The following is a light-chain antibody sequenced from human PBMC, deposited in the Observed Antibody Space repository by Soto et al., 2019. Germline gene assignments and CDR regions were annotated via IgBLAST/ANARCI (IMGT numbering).Light chain of an antibody. V-gene: IGKV3-15*01. J-gene: IGKJ1*01. CDR2: GAS. CDR3: QQYNNWPTWT. CDR1: QSISGN. Sequence: EIVMTQSPATLPVSPGEVGTLSCRASQSISGNLAWYQQKPGQAPRLLIYGASTRATGIPARFSGSGSGTEFTLTISSLQSEDFAVYYCQQYNNWPTWTFGQGTKVDIK.